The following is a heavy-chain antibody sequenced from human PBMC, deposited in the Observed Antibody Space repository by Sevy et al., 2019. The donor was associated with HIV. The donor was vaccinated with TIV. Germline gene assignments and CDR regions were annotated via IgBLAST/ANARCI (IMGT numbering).Heavy chain of an antibody. Sequence: GGSLRLSCAASGFTFTNYWMTWVRQAPGKGLEWVAFLNQDGSAQYYVDSVKGRFTVSRDNAKNSLYLQMNSLGADDTAVYYCVSDVYRAFDYWGQGTLVTVSS. V-gene: IGHV3-7*01. CDR3: VSDVYRAFDY. CDR2: LNQDGSAQ. CDR1: GFTFTNYW. J-gene: IGHJ4*02. D-gene: IGHD2-2*01.